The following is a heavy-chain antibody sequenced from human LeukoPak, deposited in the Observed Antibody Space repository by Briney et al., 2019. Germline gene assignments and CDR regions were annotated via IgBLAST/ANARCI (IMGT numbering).Heavy chain of an antibody. J-gene: IGHJ4*02. Sequence: GASVKVSCKASGGTFGSYAVSWVRLTPGQGLEWLGGIIPAFGTTTYAQKFQAKVTMTADKSTNTAYLEISSLTSDDTAVYYCARCSPGDSSNFYAVLQYWGQGTQVTVST. V-gene: IGHV1-69*06. CDR3: ARCSPGDSSNFYAVLQY. CDR2: IIPAFGTT. D-gene: IGHD3-22*01. CDR1: GGTFGSYA.